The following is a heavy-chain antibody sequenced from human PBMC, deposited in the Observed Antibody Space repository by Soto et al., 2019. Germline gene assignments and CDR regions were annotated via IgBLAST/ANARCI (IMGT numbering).Heavy chain of an antibody. CDR3: ARESTAYSSSWYLGY. J-gene: IGHJ4*02. CDR2: IWYDGSNK. CDR1: GFTFSSYG. V-gene: IGHV3-33*01. Sequence: GGSLRLSCAASGFTFSSYGMHWVRQAPGKGLEWVAVIWYDGSNKYYADSVKGRFTISRDNSKNTLYLQMNSLRAEDTAVYYCARESTAYSSSWYLGYWGQGTLVTVSS. D-gene: IGHD6-13*01.